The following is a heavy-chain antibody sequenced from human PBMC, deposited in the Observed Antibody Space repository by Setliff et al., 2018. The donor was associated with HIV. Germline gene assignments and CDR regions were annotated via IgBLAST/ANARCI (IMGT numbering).Heavy chain of an antibody. J-gene: IGHJ4*02. CDR1: GFTFSNAW. CDR3: TTDLGSGRFSWNNN. D-gene: IGHD1-26*01. V-gene: IGHV3-15*01. Sequence: PGKSLKISCAAAGFTFSNAWMTWVRQAPGKGLEWVARIRNKKNGGTTYYAAPVEGRFTISRDDSKNTLSLQMNSLKTEDTAIYYCTTDLGSGRFSWNNNWGQGTLVTVSS. CDR2: IRNKKNGGTT.